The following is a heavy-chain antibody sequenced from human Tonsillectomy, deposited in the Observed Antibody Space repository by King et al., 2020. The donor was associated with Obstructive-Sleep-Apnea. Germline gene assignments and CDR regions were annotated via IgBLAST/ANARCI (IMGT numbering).Heavy chain of an antibody. CDR2: IIPILGIA. V-gene: IGHV1-69*10. CDR3: ARGRGSSSTSCYATYYYYGMDV. CDR1: GGTFSSYA. J-gene: IGHJ6*02. D-gene: IGHD2-2*01. Sequence: HVQLVESGAEVKKPGSSVKVSCKASGGTFSSYAISWVRQAPGQGLEWMGGIIPILGIANYAQKFQGRVTITADNSTSTAYMELSSLRSEDTAVYYCARGRGSSSTSCYATYYYYGMDVWGQGTTVTVSS.